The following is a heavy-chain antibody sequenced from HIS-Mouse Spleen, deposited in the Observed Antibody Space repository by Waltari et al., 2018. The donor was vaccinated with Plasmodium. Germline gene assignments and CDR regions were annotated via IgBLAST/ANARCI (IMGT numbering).Heavy chain of an antibody. Sequence: QVQLQQWGAGLLKPSATLSLTCAVYGGSFSGSYWSGIRQPPGKGLEWIGEINHSGSTNYNPSLKSRVTISVDTSKNQFSLKLSSVTAADTAVYYCARGLRGHYWYFDLWGRGTLLTVSS. CDR2: INHSGST. D-gene: IGHD3-10*01. J-gene: IGHJ2*01. CDR1: GGSFSGSY. CDR3: ARGLRGHYWYFDL. V-gene: IGHV4-34*01.